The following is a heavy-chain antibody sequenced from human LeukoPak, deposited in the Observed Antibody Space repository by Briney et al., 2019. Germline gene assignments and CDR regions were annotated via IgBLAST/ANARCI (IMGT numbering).Heavy chain of an antibody. CDR3: ARDSNAHYYDSSGYSFDY. J-gene: IGHJ4*02. V-gene: IGHV3-66*01. CDR2: IDSGGST. CDR1: GFTVSSNY. Sequence: GGSLRLSCAASGFTVSSNYMSWVRQAPGRGLEGGSVIDSGGSTYYADSGKGRFTISRDNSKNTLYLQMNSLRAEDTAVYYCARDSNAHYYDSSGYSFDYWGQGTLVTVSS. D-gene: IGHD3-22*01.